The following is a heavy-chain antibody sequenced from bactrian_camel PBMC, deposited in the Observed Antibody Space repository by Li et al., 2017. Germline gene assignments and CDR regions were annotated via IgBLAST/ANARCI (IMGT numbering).Heavy chain of an antibody. CDR1: GYGGAC. D-gene: IGHD2*01. J-gene: IGHJ4*01. V-gene: IGHV3S53*01. CDR2: IDMYGNT. Sequence: HVQLVESGGGSVQAGGSLRLACAHSGYGGACMGWFRQAPGKEREGVASIDMYGNTTYVDSVKGRFTISQGNPKNNLYLQMNDLKPEDTAMYYCAAEWNTHCSGRYNYWGQGTQVTVS. CDR3: AAEWNTHCSGRYNY.